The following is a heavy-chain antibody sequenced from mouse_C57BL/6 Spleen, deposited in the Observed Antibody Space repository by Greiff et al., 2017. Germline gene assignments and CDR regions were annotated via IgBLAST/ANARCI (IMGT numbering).Heavy chain of an antibody. V-gene: IGHV3-8*01. J-gene: IGHJ2*01. CDR1: GYSITSDY. CDR2: ISYSGST. CDR3: ARLITTVVAPFDY. D-gene: IGHD1-1*01. Sequence: DVKLVESGPGLAKPSQTLSLTCSVTGYSITSDYWNWIRKFPGNKLEYMGYISYSGSTYYNPSLKSRISITRDTSKNQYYLQLNSVTTEDTATYYCARLITTVVAPFDYWGQGTTLTVSS.